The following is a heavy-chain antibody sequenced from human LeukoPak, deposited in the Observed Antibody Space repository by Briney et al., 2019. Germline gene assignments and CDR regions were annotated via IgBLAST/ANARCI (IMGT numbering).Heavy chain of an antibody. CDR1: GFTFSDYY. D-gene: IGHD3-16*01. V-gene: IGHV3-11*05. CDR3: ARERVLRV. Sequence: PGASLRLSCAASGFTFSDYYMTWIRPAPGKGLEWVSYISSSSSYTNYAASVRGRCTVSRDNAKNSLYLQMNSLRAEDTAVYYCARERVLRVWGQGTLVTVSS. CDR2: ISSSSSYT. J-gene: IGHJ4*02.